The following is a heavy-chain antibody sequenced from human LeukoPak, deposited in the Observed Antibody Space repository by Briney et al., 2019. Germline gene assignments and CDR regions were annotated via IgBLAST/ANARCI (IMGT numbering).Heavy chain of an antibody. D-gene: IGHD6-6*01. CDR2: FYASGST. Sequence: PSETLSLTCTVSGGSISSGSYSWSWIRQPAGKGLEWIGRFYASGSTNYNPSLKSRVTISVDTSKNQFSLKLSSVTAADTAVYYCAREVIAAHNWFDPWGQGTLVTVSS. CDR1: GGSISSGSYS. V-gene: IGHV4-61*02. J-gene: IGHJ5*02. CDR3: AREVIAAHNWFDP.